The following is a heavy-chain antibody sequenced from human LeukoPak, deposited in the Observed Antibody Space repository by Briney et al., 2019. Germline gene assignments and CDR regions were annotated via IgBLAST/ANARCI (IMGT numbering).Heavy chain of an antibody. CDR1: GDSVSSNSTA. J-gene: IGHJ3*02. CDR3: ARVGTYSYGNPDAFDI. D-gene: IGHD5-18*01. V-gene: IGHV6-1*01. Sequence: SQTLSLTCAISGDSVSSNSTAWNWIRQSPSRGLEWLGRTYYRSKWYNDYAVSVKSRITINPDTSKNQFSLRLNSVTPEDTAVYYCARVGTYSYGNPDAFDIWGQGTMVTVSS. CDR2: TYYRSKWYN.